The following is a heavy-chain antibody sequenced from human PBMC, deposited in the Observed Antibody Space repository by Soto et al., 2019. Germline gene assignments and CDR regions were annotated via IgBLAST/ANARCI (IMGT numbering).Heavy chain of an antibody. Sequence: GGSLRLSCSASGFTFSRYWMSWVRQAPGKGLEWVANIKQEGREKYYVDSVRGRFTISRDNAKNSLYLQMNSLRAEDTAVYYCAGLYGMDVWGQGTTVTVSS. J-gene: IGHJ6*02. V-gene: IGHV3-7*05. CDR3: AGLYGMDV. CDR2: IKQEGREK. CDR1: GFTFSRYW.